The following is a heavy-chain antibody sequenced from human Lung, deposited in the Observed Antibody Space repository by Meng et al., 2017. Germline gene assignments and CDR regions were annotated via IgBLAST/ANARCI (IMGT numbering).Heavy chain of an antibody. Sequence: QVQLQQWGHGLLKPSETLSLTCVVPGGSFSDYYWSWIRQPPGKGLEWIGEINHSGSTNYNPSLESRATISVDTSQNNLSLKLSSVTAADSAVYYCARGPTTMAHDFDYWGQGTLVTVSS. CDR1: GGSFSDYY. D-gene: IGHD4-11*01. V-gene: IGHV4-34*01. CDR2: INHSGST. CDR3: ARGPTTMAHDFDY. J-gene: IGHJ4*02.